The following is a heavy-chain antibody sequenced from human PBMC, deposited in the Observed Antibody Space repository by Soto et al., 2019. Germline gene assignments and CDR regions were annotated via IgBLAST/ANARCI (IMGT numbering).Heavy chain of an antibody. J-gene: IGHJ4*02. D-gene: IGHD5-12*01. V-gene: IGHV1-69*13. CDR1: GGTFSSYA. CDR2: IIPIFGTA. Sequence: SVKVSCKASGGTFSSYAISWVRQAPGQGLEWMGGIIPIFGTANYAQKFQGRVTITADESTSTAYMELSSLRSEDTAVYYCARSYDGNLVDPFDYWGQGTLVTVSS. CDR3: ARSYDGNLVDPFDY.